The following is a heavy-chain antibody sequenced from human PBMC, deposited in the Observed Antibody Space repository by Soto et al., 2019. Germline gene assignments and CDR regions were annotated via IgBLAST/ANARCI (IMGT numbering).Heavy chain of an antibody. V-gene: IGHV3-23*01. D-gene: IGHD6-19*01. Sequence: GGSLRLSCAASGFTFSSSAMTWVRQAPGKGLEWVSAISGSGGSTYHADSVKGRFTISRDSSRNTVYLQMNSLRAEDTAVYYCAKHSSGGRFFDYWGQGTRVTVSS. CDR1: GFTFSSSA. CDR3: AKHSSGGRFFDY. CDR2: ISGSGGST. J-gene: IGHJ4*02.